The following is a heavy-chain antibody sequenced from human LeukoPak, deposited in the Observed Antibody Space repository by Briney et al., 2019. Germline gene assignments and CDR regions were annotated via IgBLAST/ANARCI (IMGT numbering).Heavy chain of an antibody. D-gene: IGHD3-22*01. CDR3: ARQGLDSSGYYGGDYYYGMDV. V-gene: IGHV1-69*13. Sequence: SLKISCKASGCTFSSYAIKWVRQDPGQGLEWMGGIIPIFGTANYAQKFQGRVTITADESTSTAYMELSSLRSEDTAVYYCARQGLDSSGYYGGDYYYGMDVWGQGTTVTVSS. CDR1: GCTFSSYA. J-gene: IGHJ6*02. CDR2: IIPIFGTA.